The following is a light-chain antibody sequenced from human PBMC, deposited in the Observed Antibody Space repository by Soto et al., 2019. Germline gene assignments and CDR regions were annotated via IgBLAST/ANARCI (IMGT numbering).Light chain of an antibody. Sequence: EIVLTQSPGTLSLSPGDTATLSCRASQSVSSNNLAWYHQKLGQTPRLLIYGASSRATGIPDRFSGSGSGTDFTLTISRLEPEDFAVYYCQQYDNSITFGQGTRLEIE. CDR2: GAS. CDR1: QSVSSNN. J-gene: IGKJ5*01. CDR3: QQYDNSIT. V-gene: IGKV3-20*01.